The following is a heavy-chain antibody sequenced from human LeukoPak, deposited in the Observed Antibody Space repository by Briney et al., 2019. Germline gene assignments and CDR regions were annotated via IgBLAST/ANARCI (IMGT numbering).Heavy chain of an antibody. J-gene: IGHJ6*03. CDR1: GFTFSSYA. Sequence: GGSLRLSCAASGFTFSSYAMSWVRQAPGKGLEWVSGMSGSGTNTWYADPVKGRFTISRDNSRNTLYLQMNSLRGEDAAVYSCARGGIPTGPYYYFYYMDVWGKGTAVAVSS. D-gene: IGHD3-10*01. CDR2: MSGSGTNT. V-gene: IGHV3-23*01. CDR3: ARGGIPTGPYYYFYYMDV.